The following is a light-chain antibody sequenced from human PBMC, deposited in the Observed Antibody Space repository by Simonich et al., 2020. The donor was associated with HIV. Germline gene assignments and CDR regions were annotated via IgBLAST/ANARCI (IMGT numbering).Light chain of an antibody. CDR2: GNS. CDR1: SSNIGACYD. CDR3: QSYDSSLSVL. Sequence: QSVLTQPPSVSGAPGQRVTISCTGSSSNIGACYDVHWYQQLPGTAPKHLNYGNSKRPSGVPYRFSGSKSGTSASLAITGLQAEDEADYYCQSYDSSLSVLFGGGTKLTVL. V-gene: IGLV1-40*01. J-gene: IGLJ2*01.